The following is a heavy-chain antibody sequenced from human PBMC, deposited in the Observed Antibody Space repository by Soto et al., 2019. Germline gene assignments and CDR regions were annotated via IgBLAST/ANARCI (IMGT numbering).Heavy chain of an antibody. Sequence: SETLSLTCGVSGDTISTGGYSWAWIRQPPGKALEWIGHTYHSGNPYYNPSLKSRVIISVDRSKNQFSLKLSSVTAADTAVYYCARGLSTLSPLAYWGQGTLVTVSS. V-gene: IGHV4-30-2*01. CDR3: ARGLSTLSPLAY. CDR1: GDTISTGGYS. J-gene: IGHJ4*02. CDR2: TYHSGNP. D-gene: IGHD3-16*02.